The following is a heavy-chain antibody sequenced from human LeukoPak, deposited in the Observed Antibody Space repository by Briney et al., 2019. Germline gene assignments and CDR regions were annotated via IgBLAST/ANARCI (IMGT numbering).Heavy chain of an antibody. CDR2: ISSSSSTI. CDR1: GFTFSSYS. Sequence: GGSLRLSCAASGFTFSSYSMNWVRQAPGKGLEWVSYISSSSSTIYYADSVKDRFTISKDNAKNSLYLQMNSLRAEDTAVYYCARPYSSSSRRYYYYYGMDVWGQGTTVTVSS. CDR3: ARPYSSSSRRYYYYYGMDV. D-gene: IGHD6-6*01. J-gene: IGHJ6*02. V-gene: IGHV3-48*01.